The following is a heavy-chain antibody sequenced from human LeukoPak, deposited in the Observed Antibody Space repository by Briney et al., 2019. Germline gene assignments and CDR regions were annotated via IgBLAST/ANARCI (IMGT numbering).Heavy chain of an antibody. J-gene: IGHJ4*02. Sequence: GASVKVSCKASGYTFTGYYMHWVRQAPGQGLEWMGWINPNSGGTNYAQKFQGRVTMTRDTSISTAYMELSRLRSDDTAVYYCARDLGDIVVVPAADRGEAVDYWGQGTLVTVSS. CDR3: ARDLGDIVVVPAADRGEAVDY. V-gene: IGHV1-2*02. CDR2: INPNSGGT. D-gene: IGHD2-2*01. CDR1: GYTFTGYY.